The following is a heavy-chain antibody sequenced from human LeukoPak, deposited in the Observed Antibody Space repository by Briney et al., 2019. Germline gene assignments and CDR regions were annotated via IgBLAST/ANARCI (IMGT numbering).Heavy chain of an antibody. CDR3: TRDDIVGARDFDY. V-gene: IGHV1-2*02. CDR1: GYTFTGYY. CDR2: INPNSGGT. Sequence: GASVKVSCKASGYTFTGYYMHWVRQAPGQGLEWMGWINPNSGGTNYAQKFQGRVTMTRDTSITTAYMDLSRLTSDDTAVYYCTRDDIVGARDFDYWGQGTLVTVSS. D-gene: IGHD1-26*01. J-gene: IGHJ4*02.